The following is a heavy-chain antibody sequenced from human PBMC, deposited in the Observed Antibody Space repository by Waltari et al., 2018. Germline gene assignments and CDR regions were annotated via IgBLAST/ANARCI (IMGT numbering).Heavy chain of an antibody. Sequence: QVQLVQSGAEVKKPGSAVKVSCKAAGGTFSSYTISWVRQAPGQGLEWMGRIIPILGIANYAQKFQGRVTITADKSTSTAYMELSSLRSEDTAVYYCARVLTGDSDYWGQGTLVTVSS. J-gene: IGHJ4*02. V-gene: IGHV1-69*02. CDR2: IIPILGIA. CDR1: GGTFSSYT. D-gene: IGHD7-27*01. CDR3: ARVLTGDSDY.